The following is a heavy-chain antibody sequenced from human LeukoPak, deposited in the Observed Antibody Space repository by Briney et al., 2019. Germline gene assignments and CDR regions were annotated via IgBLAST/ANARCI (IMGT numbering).Heavy chain of an antibody. CDR2: IYSAGAT. CDR1: GFTVSDNY. D-gene: IGHD5-12*01. Sequence: QPGWSLRLSCAASGFTVSDNYMTWVRQAPGKGLEWVSSIYSAGATHYAESVKGRFTISRDNAKNSVYLQMSSLRAEDAAVYYCTRDYSGNDHGIDNWGQGTLVTVSS. V-gene: IGHV3-53*01. J-gene: IGHJ4*02. CDR3: TRDYSGNDHGIDN.